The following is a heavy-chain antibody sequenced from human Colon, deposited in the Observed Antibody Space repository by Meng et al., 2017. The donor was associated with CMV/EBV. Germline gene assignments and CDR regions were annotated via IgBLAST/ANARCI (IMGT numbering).Heavy chain of an antibody. D-gene: IGHD5-12*01. Sequence: GGSLRLSCAASGFPFSSYSMYWVRQAPGKGLEWVSSLSSSSNYIYYGNSVLGRFTISRDNAKKSLYLQMDSLRVEDTAVYYCVRGSFSGYDLQKQRVYYFDYWGQGSLVTVSS. CDR3: VRGSFSGYDLQKQRVYYFDY. CDR2: LSSSSNYI. CDR1: GFPFSSYS. J-gene: IGHJ4*01. V-gene: IGHV3-21*01.